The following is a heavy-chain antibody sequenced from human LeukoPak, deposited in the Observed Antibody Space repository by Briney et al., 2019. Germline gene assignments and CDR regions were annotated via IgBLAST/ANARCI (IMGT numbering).Heavy chain of an antibody. V-gene: IGHV3-43*02. Sequence: GGSLRLSCAASGFKFDDYAMHWVRQAPGKGLEWVSLISADGTIYYADFVKGRFAISRDNSKNSLHLQMNSLRTEDTALYYCAKDLGYSSSPDYWGQGTLVTVSS. CDR2: ISADGTI. J-gene: IGHJ4*02. D-gene: IGHD2-2*01. CDR1: GFKFDDYA. CDR3: AKDLGYSSSPDY.